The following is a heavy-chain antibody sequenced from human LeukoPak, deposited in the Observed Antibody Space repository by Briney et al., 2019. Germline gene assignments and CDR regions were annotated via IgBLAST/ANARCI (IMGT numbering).Heavy chain of an antibody. CDR1: GESFSSYY. CDR2: INHSGNT. J-gene: IGHJ4*02. D-gene: IGHD5-24*01. Sequence: PSETLSLTTAVYGESFSSYYWSWIRQPPGKGLEWIGEINHSGNTNYNPSLKSRVTISVDTSKNQFSLKLSSVTAADTAVYYCARVDGDGYNIPDYWGRGTVATVSS. CDR3: ARVDGDGYNIPDY. V-gene: IGHV4-34*01.